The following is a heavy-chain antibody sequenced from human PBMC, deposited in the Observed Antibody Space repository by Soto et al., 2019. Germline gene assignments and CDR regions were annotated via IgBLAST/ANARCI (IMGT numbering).Heavy chain of an antibody. CDR3: ATKPGVGYCSSTSCRDAFDI. CDR2: MNPNSGNT. D-gene: IGHD2-2*01. Sequence: VKVSCKASGYTFTSYDINWVRQATGQGLEWLGWMNPNSGNTGYAQKFQGRVTMTRNTSISTAYMELSSLRSEDTAVYYCATKPGVGYCSSTSCRDAFDIWGQGTMVTVSS. V-gene: IGHV1-8*01. CDR1: GYTFTSYD. J-gene: IGHJ3*02.